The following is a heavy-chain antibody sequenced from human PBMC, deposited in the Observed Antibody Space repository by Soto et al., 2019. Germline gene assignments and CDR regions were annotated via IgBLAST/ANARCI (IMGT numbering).Heavy chain of an antibody. CDR2: ISNDGRGK. J-gene: IGHJ4*02. CDR3: ARDQCFGGGRSCYYFDF. Sequence: QVQLVESGGGVVQPGRSLRLSCAASGFTFTTYAIHWVRQAPGKGLEWVAVISNDGRGKYYADSVKGRFTISRDNSKNTLDLQMNSLRSDDKAVYYCARDQCFGGGRSCYYFDFWGQGTLVTVSS. CDR1: GFTFTTYA. V-gene: IGHV3-30*04. D-gene: IGHD2-15*01.